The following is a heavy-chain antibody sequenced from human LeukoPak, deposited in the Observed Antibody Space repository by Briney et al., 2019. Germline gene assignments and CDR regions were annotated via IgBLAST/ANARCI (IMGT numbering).Heavy chain of an antibody. Sequence: GGSLRLSCAASEFTVSSNYMSWVRQAPGKGLEWVSVIYSGGSTYYADSVKGRFTISRDNSKNTLYLQMNTLRAEDTAVYYCARDSFASGYYMHRDWGQGTLLTVSS. J-gene: IGHJ4*02. V-gene: IGHV3-66*01. CDR3: ARDSFASGYYMHRD. D-gene: IGHD3-3*01. CDR1: EFTVSSNY. CDR2: IYSGGST.